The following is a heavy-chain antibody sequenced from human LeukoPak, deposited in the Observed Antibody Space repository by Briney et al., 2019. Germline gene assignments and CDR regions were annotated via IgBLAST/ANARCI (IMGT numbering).Heavy chain of an antibody. V-gene: IGHV4-39*07. CDR1: GGSISSSSYY. Sequence: SETLSLTCTVSGGSISSSSYYWGWIRQPPGKGLEWIGSIYYSGSTYYNPSLKSRVTISVDTSKNQFSLKLSSVTAADTAVYYCAKTYCTNGVCSHPSKDYWGQGTLVTVSS. D-gene: IGHD2-8*01. CDR3: AKTYCTNGVCSHPSKDY. J-gene: IGHJ4*02. CDR2: IYYSGST.